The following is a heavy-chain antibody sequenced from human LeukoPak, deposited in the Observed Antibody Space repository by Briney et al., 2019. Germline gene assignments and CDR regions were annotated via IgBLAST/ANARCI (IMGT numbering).Heavy chain of an antibody. CDR3: ARDSPGSSRFYHYYGLDV. V-gene: IGHV3-7*05. CDR2: IKEDGSEK. D-gene: IGHD6-6*01. CDR1: RFAFSTYW. J-gene: IGHJ6*02. Sequence: PGGSLRLSCAASRFAFSTYWMSWVRKAPGKGQELVANIKEDGSEKYYVDSVKGRFTIYRDNAKHSLYLQMNRLRAEDTAVYYCARDSPGSSRFYHYYGLDVWGQGTTVTVSS.